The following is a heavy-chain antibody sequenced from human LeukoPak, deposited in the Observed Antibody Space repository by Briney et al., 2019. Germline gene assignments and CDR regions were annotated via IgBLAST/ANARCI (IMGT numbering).Heavy chain of an antibody. D-gene: IGHD3-22*01. CDR3: AGLVGRYSSGLYYYYFDY. CDR1: GDSINSLDL. J-gene: IGHJ4*02. V-gene: IGHV4-4*02. Sequence: SETLSLTCTVSGDSINSLDLWSWVRQPPGQGLGWIGEMYLSGTTHSNPSVKSRVTISIDKSKNQFFLNLSSVTAADTAVYYCAGLVGRYSSGLYYYYFDYWGQGTLVTVSS. CDR2: MYLSGTT.